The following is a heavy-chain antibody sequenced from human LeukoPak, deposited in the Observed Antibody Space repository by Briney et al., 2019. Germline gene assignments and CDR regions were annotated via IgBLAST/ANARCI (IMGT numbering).Heavy chain of an antibody. CDR2: INPSGGST. J-gene: IGHJ4*02. CDR3: ARFDYYDSSGSGLGFDY. D-gene: IGHD3-22*01. Sequence: GASVKVSCKASGYTFHSYYMDWVRQAPGQGVEWMGIINPSGGSTSYAQKFQGRVTMTRDTSTSTVYMELSSLRSEDTAVYYCARFDYYDSSGSGLGFDYWGQGTLVTVSS. V-gene: IGHV1-46*02. CDR1: GYTFHSYY.